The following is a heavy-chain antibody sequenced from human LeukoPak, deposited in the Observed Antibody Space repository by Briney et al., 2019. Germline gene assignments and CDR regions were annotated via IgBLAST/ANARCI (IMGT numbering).Heavy chain of an antibody. CDR2: IYYSGST. Sequence: PSETLSLTCTVSGGSISSGDYYWSWIRQPPGKGLEWIGYIYYSGSTYYNPSLKSRVTISVDTSKNQFSLKLSSVTAADTAVYYCATGNDSSGYRFDYWGQGTLVTVSS. J-gene: IGHJ4*02. V-gene: IGHV4-30-4*01. CDR3: ATGNDSSGYRFDY. CDR1: GGSISSGDYY. D-gene: IGHD3-22*01.